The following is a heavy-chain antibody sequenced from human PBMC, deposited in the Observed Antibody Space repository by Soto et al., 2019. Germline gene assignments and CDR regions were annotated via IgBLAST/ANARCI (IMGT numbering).Heavy chain of an antibody. CDR3: GRFYTGSKFDY. V-gene: IGHV4-34*01. CDR1: GGSFTGSY. CDR2: INHSGST. Sequence: SETLSLTCVVSGGSFTGSYWSWIRQPPGKGLEWLGEINHSGSTNYKSSLRSRLTISADTSKNQFSLKLSPVTAADTAVYYCGRFYTGSKFDYWGKGPRVTVSS. J-gene: IGHJ4*02. D-gene: IGHD2-8*02.